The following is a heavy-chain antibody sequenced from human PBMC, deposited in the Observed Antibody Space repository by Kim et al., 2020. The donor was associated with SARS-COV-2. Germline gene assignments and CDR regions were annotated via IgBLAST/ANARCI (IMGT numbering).Heavy chain of an antibody. Sequence: SETLSLTCTVSGGSISSYYWSWIRQPPGKGLEWIGYIYYSGSTNYNPSLKSRVTITVDTSKNQFSLKLSSVTAADTAVYYCARLDTGWYADYWGQGTLVTVSS. V-gene: IGHV4-59*13. J-gene: IGHJ4*02. CDR3: ARLDTGWYADY. CDR1: GGSISSYY. CDR2: IYYSGST. D-gene: IGHD6-19*01.